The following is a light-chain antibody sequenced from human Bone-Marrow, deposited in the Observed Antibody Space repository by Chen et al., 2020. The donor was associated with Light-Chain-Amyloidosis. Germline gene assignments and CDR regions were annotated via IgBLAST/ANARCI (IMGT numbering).Light chain of an antibody. CDR1: SSDVGGDNH. J-gene: IGLJ1*01. Sequence: QSALTQPASVSGSPGQSITISCTGTSSDVGGDNHLSWYQQHPDKAPKLMIYEVTNRPSWVPDSFSGSKSDNTASLTISGLQTEDEADYFCSSYTITNTLVFGSGTRVTVL. V-gene: IGLV2-14*01. CDR3: SSYTITNTLV. CDR2: EVT.